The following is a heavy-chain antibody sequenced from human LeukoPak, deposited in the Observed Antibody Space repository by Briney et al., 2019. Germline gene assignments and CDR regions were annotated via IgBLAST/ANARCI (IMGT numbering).Heavy chain of an antibody. CDR1: GFTFSSYS. CDR3: ARDSSIVVVPAATNRDAFDI. J-gene: IGHJ3*02. V-gene: IGHV3-21*01. CDR2: ISSSSSYI. Sequence: PGGSLRLSCAASGFTFSSYSMNWVRQAPGKGLEWVSSISSSSSYIYYADSVKGRFTISRNNAKNSLYLQMNSLRAEDTAVYYCARDSSIVVVPAATNRDAFDIWGQGTMVTVSS. D-gene: IGHD2-2*01.